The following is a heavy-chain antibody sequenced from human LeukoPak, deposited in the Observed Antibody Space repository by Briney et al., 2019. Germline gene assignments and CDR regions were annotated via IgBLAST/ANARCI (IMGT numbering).Heavy chain of an antibody. J-gene: IGHJ4*02. Sequence: GSLRLSCAASGFTFSSYEMNWVRQAPGKGLEWVSAISGSGGSTYYADSVKGRFTISRDNSKNTLYLQMNSLRAEDTAVYYCAKDLLGYSSSWYDYWGQGTLVTVSS. D-gene: IGHD6-13*01. V-gene: IGHV3-23*01. CDR2: ISGSGGST. CDR1: GFTFSSYE. CDR3: AKDLLGYSSSWYDY.